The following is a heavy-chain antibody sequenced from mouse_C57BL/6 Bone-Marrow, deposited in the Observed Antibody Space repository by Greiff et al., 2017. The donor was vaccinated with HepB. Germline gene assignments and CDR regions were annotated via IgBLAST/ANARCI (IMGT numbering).Heavy chain of an antibody. CDR2: INPNNGGT. J-gene: IGHJ3*01. Sequence: EVQLQQSGPELVKPGASVKISCKASGYTFTDYYMNWVKQSHGKSLEWIGDINPNNGGTSYNQKFKGKATLTVDKSSSTAYMELRSLTSEDSAVYYCARWMGMYDYDGGFAYWGQGTLVTVSA. D-gene: IGHD2-4*01. CDR3: ARWMGMYDYDGGFAY. V-gene: IGHV1-26*01. CDR1: GYTFTDYY.